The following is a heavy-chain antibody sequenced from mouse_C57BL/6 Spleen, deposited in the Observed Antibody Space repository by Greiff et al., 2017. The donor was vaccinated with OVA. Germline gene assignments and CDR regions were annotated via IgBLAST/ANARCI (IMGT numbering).Heavy chain of an antibody. Sequence: QVQLQQPGAELVKPGASVKLSCKASGYTFTSYWMQWVKQRPGQGLEWIGEIDPSDSYTNYNQKFKGKATLTVDTSSSTAYMQLSSLTSEDAAVYYCARVEASDDWGQGTTLTVA. J-gene: IGHJ2*01. CDR3: ARVEASDD. CDR1: GYTFTSYW. V-gene: IGHV1-50*01. CDR2: IDPSDSYT.